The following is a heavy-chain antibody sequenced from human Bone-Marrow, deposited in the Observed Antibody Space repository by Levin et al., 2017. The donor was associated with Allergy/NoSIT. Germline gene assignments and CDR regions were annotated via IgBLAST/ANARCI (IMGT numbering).Heavy chain of an antibody. D-gene: IGHD2-2*01. CDR1: GFTFSSYA. J-gene: IGHJ5*02. Sequence: PGGSLRLSCAASGFTFSSYAMTWVRQTPGRGLEWVAGITGGGHDTDYADSVKGRFTISRDNSKNTLYLQMNSVRTEDTAIYYCAKLTVILVVPSAFDPWGQGTLVTVSS. CDR3: AKLTVILVVPSAFDP. CDR2: ITGGGHDT. V-gene: IGHV3-23*01.